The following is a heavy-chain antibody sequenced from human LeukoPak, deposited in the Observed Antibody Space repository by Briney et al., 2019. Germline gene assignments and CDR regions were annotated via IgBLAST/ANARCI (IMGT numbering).Heavy chain of an antibody. CDR2: IGASGGST. CDR1: GFTFSSYA. CDR3: AKAEGYDILTGLDY. J-gene: IGHJ4*02. V-gene: IGHV3-23*01. D-gene: IGHD3-9*01. Sequence: GGSLRLSCATSGFTFSSYAMSWVRQAPGKGLEWVSGIGASGGSTYYADSVKGRFTISRDNSKNTLYLQMNSLRTEDTAVYYRAKAEGYDILTGLDYWGQGTLVTVSS.